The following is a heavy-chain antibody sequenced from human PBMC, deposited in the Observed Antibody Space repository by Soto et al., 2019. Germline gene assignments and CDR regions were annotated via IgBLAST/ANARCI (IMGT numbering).Heavy chain of an antibody. V-gene: IGHV3-21*01. CDR1: GFTVSSYS. D-gene: IGHD2-15*01. CDR2: ISSSSSYI. CDR3: ARGYCSGGSCGGAPSWFDP. Sequence: EVQLVESGGGLVKPGGSLRLSCAASGFTVSSYSMNWVRQAPGKGLEWVSSISSSSSYIYYADSVKGRFTISRDNAKNTLYLQMNSLRAEDTAVYYCARGYCSGGSCGGAPSWFDPWGQGTLVTVSS. J-gene: IGHJ5*02.